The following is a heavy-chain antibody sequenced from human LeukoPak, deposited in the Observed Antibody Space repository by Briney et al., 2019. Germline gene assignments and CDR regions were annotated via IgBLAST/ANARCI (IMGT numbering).Heavy chain of an antibody. J-gene: IGHJ5*02. D-gene: IGHD3-22*01. CDR1: GGSFSGYY. CDR3: ARGVKITMIFTPHFDP. Sequence: PSETLSLTCAVYGGSFSGYYWSWIRQPPGKGLEWIGEINHSGSTNYNPSLKSRVTISVDTSKNQFSLKLSSVTAADTAVYYCARGVKITMIFTPHFDPWGQGTLVTVSS. CDR2: INHSGST. V-gene: IGHV4-34*01.